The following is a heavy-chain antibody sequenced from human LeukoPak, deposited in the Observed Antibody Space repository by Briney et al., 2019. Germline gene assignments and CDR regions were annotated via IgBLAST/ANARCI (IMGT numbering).Heavy chain of an antibody. CDR2: INPSGGST. V-gene: IGHV1-46*01. CDR3: GRAREYSSSWYFWFDP. CDR1: GYTFTSYY. J-gene: IGHJ5*02. D-gene: IGHD6-13*01. Sequence: ASVKVSCKASGYTFTSYYMHWVRQAPGQGLEWMGIINPSGGSTSYAQKFQGRVTMTRDTSTSTVYMELSSLRSEDTAVYYCGRAREYSSSWYFWFDPWGQGTLVTVSS.